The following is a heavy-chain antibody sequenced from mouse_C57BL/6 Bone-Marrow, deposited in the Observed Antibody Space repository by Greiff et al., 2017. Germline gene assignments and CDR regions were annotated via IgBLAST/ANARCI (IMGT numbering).Heavy chain of an antibody. J-gene: IGHJ4*01. V-gene: IGHV1-15*01. CDR1: GYTFTDYE. CDR2: IDPETGGT. Sequence: VQLQQSGAELMRPGASVTLSCKASGYTFTDYEMHWVKQTPVHGLEWIGAIDPETGGTAYNQKFKGKAILTADKSSSTAYMELRSLTSEDSAVYYCTREPHYYGSSPYAMDYWGQGTSVTVSS. CDR3: TREPHYYGSSPYAMDY. D-gene: IGHD1-1*01.